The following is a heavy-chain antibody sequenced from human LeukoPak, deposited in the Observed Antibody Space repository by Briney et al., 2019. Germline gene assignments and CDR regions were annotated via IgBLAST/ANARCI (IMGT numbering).Heavy chain of an antibody. CDR2: ISGSGGST. J-gene: IGHJ6*02. CDR3: ARSTLLDV. Sequence: GGSLRLSCAASGFTFSSYAMSWVRQAPGKGLEWVSAISGSGGSTYYADSVKGRFTISRDNVKNSLYLQMSSLRAEDTAFYYCARSTLLDVWGQGTTVTVSS. CDR1: GFTFSSYA. V-gene: IGHV3-23*01. D-gene: IGHD3-16*01.